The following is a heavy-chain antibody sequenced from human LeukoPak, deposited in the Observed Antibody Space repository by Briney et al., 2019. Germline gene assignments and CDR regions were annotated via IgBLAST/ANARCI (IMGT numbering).Heavy chain of an antibody. V-gene: IGHV4-39*01. CDR1: GGSISSSSYY. D-gene: IGHD2-15*01. CDR2: IYYSGST. CDR3: ARNGCSGGSCFDAFDI. Sequence: PSETLSLTCTVSGGSISSSSYYWGWIRQPPGKGLEWIGSIYYSGSTYYNPSLKSRVTISVDTSKNQYSLKLSSVTAADTAVYYCARNGCSGGSCFDAFDIWGQGTMVTVSS. J-gene: IGHJ3*02.